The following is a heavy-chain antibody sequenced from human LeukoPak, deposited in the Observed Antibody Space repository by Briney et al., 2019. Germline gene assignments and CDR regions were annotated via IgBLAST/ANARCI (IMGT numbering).Heavy chain of an antibody. J-gene: IGHJ6*02. Sequence: SQTLSLTCAISGDSVSSNSAAWNWIRQSPSRGLEWLGRTYYRSKWYNDYAVSVTSRITINPDTSKNQFSLQLNSVTPEDTAVYYCARAYYDILTGYYERDYYYYYGMDVWGQGTTVTVSS. CDR1: GDSVSSNSAA. V-gene: IGHV6-1*01. D-gene: IGHD3-9*01. CDR2: TYYRSKWYN. CDR3: ARAYYDILTGYYERDYYYYYGMDV.